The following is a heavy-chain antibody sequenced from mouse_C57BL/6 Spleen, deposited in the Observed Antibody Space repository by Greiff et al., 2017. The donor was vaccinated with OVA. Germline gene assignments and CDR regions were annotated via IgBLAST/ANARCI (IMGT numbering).Heavy chain of an antibody. CDR1: GYTFTSYN. CDR3: ARYRDYCGSRGYFDV. J-gene: IGHJ1*03. CDR2: IYPGNGET. Sequence: QVQLKESGAELVRPGASVKMSCKASGYTFTSYNMHWVKQTPRKGREWMGAIYPGNGETAYKQKFKGKATRTVDKSYSTAYMQLSSQTSEDSAVLFCARYRDYCGSRGYFDVWGTGTTVTVSS. V-gene: IGHV1-12*01. D-gene: IGHD1-1*01.